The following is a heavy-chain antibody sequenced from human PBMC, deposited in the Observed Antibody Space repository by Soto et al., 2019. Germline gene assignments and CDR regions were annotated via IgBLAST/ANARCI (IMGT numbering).Heavy chain of an antibody. D-gene: IGHD1-1*01. CDR1: GGSISSPDYY. V-gene: IGHV4-39*01. CDR2: IYYSGST. J-gene: IGHJ5*02. Sequence: SEALSLTCTFSGGSISSPDYYWGRVRQPPGKGLEWIASIYYSGSTYDNPSPNSRVTISVDTSKNQFSLNLNSVTATDTAVYYCARQGTITAFNSWGQGILVTVSS. CDR3: ARQGTITAFNS.